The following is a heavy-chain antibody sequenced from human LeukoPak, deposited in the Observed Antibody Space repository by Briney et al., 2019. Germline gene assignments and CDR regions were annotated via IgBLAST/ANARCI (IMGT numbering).Heavy chain of an antibody. CDR2: IYYSGST. D-gene: IGHD6-19*01. CDR1: GGSISSSSYY. V-gene: IGHV4-39*07. CDR3: ARDSSGWFDY. J-gene: IGHJ4*02. Sequence: SETLSLTCTVSGGSISSSSYYWGWLRQPPGKGLEWIGSIYYSGSTYYNPSLKSRATISVDTSKNQFFLKLSSVTAADTAVYYCARDSSGWFDYWGQGTLVTVSS.